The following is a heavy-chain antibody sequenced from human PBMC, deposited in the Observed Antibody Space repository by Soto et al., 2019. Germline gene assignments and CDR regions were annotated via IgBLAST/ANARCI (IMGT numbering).Heavy chain of an antibody. CDR3: ARLSGYCSGGSCYLYYYYYMDV. D-gene: IGHD2-15*01. Sequence: GESLKISCKGSGYSFTSYWIGWVRQMPGKGLEWMGIIYPGDSDTRYSPSFQGQVTISADKSISTAYLQWSSLKASDTAMYYCARLSGYCSGGSCYLYYYYYMDVWGKGTTVTVSS. CDR2: IYPGDSDT. V-gene: IGHV5-51*01. J-gene: IGHJ6*03. CDR1: GYSFTSYW.